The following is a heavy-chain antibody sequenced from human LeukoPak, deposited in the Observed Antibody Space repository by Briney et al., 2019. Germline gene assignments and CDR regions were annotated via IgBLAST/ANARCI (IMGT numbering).Heavy chain of an antibody. J-gene: IGHJ4*02. CDR1: GGLISTYY. CDR2: IHSGGST. CDR3: ARERTLFPGDSSGYFDY. V-gene: IGHV4-59*12. Sequence: SETLSLTCTVPGGLISTYYWSWIRQPPGKGLEGIAYIHSGGSTYYNPSLKSRVTISVDTSKNQFSLKLSSVTAADTAVYYCARERTLFPGDSSGYFDYWGQGTLVTVSS. D-gene: IGHD3-22*01.